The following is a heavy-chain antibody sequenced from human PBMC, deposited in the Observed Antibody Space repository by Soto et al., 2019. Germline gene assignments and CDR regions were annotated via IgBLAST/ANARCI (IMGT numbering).Heavy chain of an antibody. Sequence: GASVKVSCKASGYTFTSYGISWVRQAPGQGLEWMGWISAYNGNTNYAQKLQGRVTMTTDTSTSTAYMELSSLRSEDTAVYYCASSNIAAAGFYYYGMDVWGRGTTVTVSS. V-gene: IGHV1-18*01. CDR2: ISAYNGNT. J-gene: IGHJ6*02. D-gene: IGHD6-13*01. CDR3: ASSNIAAAGFYYYGMDV. CDR1: GYTFTSYG.